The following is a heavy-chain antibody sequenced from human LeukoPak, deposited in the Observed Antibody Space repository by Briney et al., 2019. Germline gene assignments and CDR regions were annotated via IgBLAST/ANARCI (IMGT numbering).Heavy chain of an antibody. CDR2: IYYSGST. CDR1: GGSISSYY. CDR3: ARGGYGNHNWFDP. Sequence: SETLSLTCTVSGGSISSYYWSWIRQPPGKGLEWIGYIYYSGSTNYNPSLKSRVTIPVDTSKNQFSLKLSSVTAADTAVYYCARGGYGNHNWFDPWGQGTLVTVSS. D-gene: IGHD1-14*01. V-gene: IGHV4-59*01. J-gene: IGHJ5*02.